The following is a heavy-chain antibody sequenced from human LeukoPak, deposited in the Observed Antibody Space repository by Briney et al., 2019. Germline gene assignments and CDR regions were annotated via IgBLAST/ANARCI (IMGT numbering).Heavy chain of an antibody. CDR1: GLTFSGSW. V-gene: IGHV3-7*01. J-gene: IGHJ4*02. CDR2: ILPDGSYK. CDR3: TTKYY. D-gene: IGHD2/OR15-2a*01. Sequence: GGSLRLSCAASGLTFSGSWMTWVRQPPGKGLEWVGNILPDGSYKHYVDSVKGRFTISRDNAKNSLYLQMNSLREEDTAVYHCTTKYYWGQGTLVTVSS.